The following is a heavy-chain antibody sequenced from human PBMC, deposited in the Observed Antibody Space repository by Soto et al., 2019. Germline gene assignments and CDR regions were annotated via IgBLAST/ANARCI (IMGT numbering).Heavy chain of an antibody. CDR1: GYMFISYG. J-gene: IGHJ4*02. D-gene: IGHD3-10*01. CDR2: ISPYNGDT. Sequence: QVQLVQSGAEVKKPGASVKVSCKASGYMFISYGINWVRQAPGQGLEWMGWISPYNGDTRYAQNLQGRVTMTTDTSTSIAYMGMGSLRSDDTAVYYCVRDLDGSGSYYTDYWGPGTLVTVSS. CDR3: VRDLDGSGSYYTDY. V-gene: IGHV1-18*01.